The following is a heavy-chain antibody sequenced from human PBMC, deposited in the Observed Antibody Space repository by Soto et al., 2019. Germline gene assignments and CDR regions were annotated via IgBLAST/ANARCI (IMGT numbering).Heavy chain of an antibody. V-gene: IGHV4-34*01. CDR2: VNHSGST. D-gene: IGHD2-2*01. J-gene: IGHJ4*02. Sequence: SETLSLTCAVYGGSFSGHYWSWIRQPPGKELEWIGEVNHSGSTNSNPSLKSRVTISADTSKNQFSLKLSSVTAADTALYYCARGASMIVEVQSDAPDKCYFDSWGQGTLVTVSS. CDR1: GGSFSGHY. CDR3: ARGASMIVEVQSDAPDKCYFDS.